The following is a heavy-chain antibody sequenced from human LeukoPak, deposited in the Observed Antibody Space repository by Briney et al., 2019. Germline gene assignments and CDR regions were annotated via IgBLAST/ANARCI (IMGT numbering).Heavy chain of an antibody. CDR3: PKTSVAGTRYFDY. V-gene: IGHV3-23*01. CDR1: GFTYSSYA. CDR2: ISGSGGST. Sequence: GGSLRLPCAASGFTYSSYARSWVRQAPANGLEWVSAISGSGGSTYHADSVRGRFTISRDNSKNTLYLQMNSLRAEDTAVYYCPKTSVAGTRYFDYWGQGTLVTVSS. D-gene: IGHD6-19*01. J-gene: IGHJ4*02.